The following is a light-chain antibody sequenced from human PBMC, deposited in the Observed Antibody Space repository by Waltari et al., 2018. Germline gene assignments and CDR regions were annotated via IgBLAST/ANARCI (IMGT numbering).Light chain of an antibody. V-gene: IGLV2-23*01. Sequence: QSALTQPASVSGSPGQSITISCTGTSSDVGRYNLVSWYQQPPGKAPKLMIYEGSKRPSGVSNRFSGSKSGNTASLTISGLQAEDEADYYCCSYAGGSTYVFGTGTKVTVL. CDR1: SSDVGRYNL. CDR3: CSYAGGSTYV. CDR2: EGS. J-gene: IGLJ1*01.